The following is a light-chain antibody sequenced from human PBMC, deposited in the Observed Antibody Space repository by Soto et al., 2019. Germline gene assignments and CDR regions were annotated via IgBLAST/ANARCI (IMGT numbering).Light chain of an antibody. J-gene: IGLJ3*02. V-gene: IGLV1-40*01. CDR2: GST. CDR1: SSNIGAGYD. Sequence: QDVVTQPPSVSGAPGQRVSISCTGSSSNIGAGYDVHWYQQLPGTAPNLHIYGSTSRPSGVPDRFSGSKSGTSASLAITGLQAEDEADYYCQSYDSSLNSWVFGGGTKLTVL. CDR3: QSYDSSLNSWV.